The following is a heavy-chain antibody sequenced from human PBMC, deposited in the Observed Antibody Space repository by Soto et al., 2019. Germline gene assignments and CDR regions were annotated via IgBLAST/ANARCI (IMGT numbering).Heavy chain of an antibody. CDR2: ISYDGSNK. V-gene: IGHV3-30-3*01. CDR1: GFTFSSYA. J-gene: IGHJ4*02. CDR3: ARDPIPHYYDSSGYYYY. D-gene: IGHD3-22*01. Sequence: GGSLRLSCAASGFTFSSYAMHWVRQAPGKGLEWVAVISYDGSNKYYADSVKVRFTISRDNSKNTLYLQMNSLRAEDTAVYYCARDPIPHYYDSSGYYYYWGQGTLVTVSS.